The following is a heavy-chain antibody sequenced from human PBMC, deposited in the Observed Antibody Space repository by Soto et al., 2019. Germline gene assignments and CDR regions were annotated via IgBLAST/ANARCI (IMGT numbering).Heavy chain of an antibody. Sequence: KARRGGKSCKSSWSLCQAPGQGLEWMGGIIPIFGTANYAQKFQGRVTITADESTSTAYMELSSLRSEDTAVYYCARAIGITGTTGDIWVKGTMDTV. CDR1: RGGKSCKS. CDR2: IIPIFGTA. J-gene: IGHJ3*02. D-gene: IGHD1-7*01. V-gene: IGHV1-69*01. CDR3: ARAIGITGTTGDI.